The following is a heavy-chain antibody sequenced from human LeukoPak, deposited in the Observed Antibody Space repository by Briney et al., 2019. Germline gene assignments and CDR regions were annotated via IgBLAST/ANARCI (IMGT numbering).Heavy chain of an antibody. CDR3: ARSVSTGVVAATFDY. CDR1: GGTFSSYA. Sequence: SVKVSCKASGGTFSSYAISWVRQAPRQGLEWMGGIIPIFGTANYAQKFQGRVTITADESTSTAYMELSSLRSEDTAVYYCARSVSTGVVAATFDYWGQGTLVTVSS. D-gene: IGHD2-15*01. V-gene: IGHV1-69*13. CDR2: IIPIFGTA. J-gene: IGHJ4*02.